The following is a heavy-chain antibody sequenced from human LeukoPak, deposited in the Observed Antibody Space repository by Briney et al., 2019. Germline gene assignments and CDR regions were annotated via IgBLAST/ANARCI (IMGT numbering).Heavy chain of an antibody. CDR2: ISGYDGKT. D-gene: IGHD1-26*01. CDR1: GYTFTTYG. CDR3: ARDQPRRGPGNHDY. Sequence: ASVKVSCKASGYTFTTYGINWVRRAPGQGLEWMGWISGYDGKTNYAQKLRDRVTMIRDTATSTVYMELRSLRTDDTAVYYCARDQPRRGPGNHDYWGQGTLVTVSS. V-gene: IGHV1-18*01. J-gene: IGHJ4*02.